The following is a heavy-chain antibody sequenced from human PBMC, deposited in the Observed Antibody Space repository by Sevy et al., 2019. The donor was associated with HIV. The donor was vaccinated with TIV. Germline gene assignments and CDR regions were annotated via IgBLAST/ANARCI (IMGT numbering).Heavy chain of an antibody. J-gene: IGHJ4*02. CDR1: GGTFSSYA. CDR2: IIPIFGTA. D-gene: IGHD3-22*01. Sequence: ASLKVSCKASGGTFSSYAISWVRQAPGQGLEWMGGIIPIFGTANYAQKFQGRVTITADESTSTAYMELSSLRPEDTAVYYCARAERRYYYDSSGFFDYWGQGTLVTVSS. V-gene: IGHV1-69*13. CDR3: ARAERRYYYDSSGFFDY.